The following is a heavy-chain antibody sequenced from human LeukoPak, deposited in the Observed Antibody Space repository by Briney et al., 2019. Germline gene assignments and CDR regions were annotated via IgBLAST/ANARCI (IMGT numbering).Heavy chain of an antibody. J-gene: IGHJ4*02. Sequence: TGGSLRLSCAASGFTFSSYAMHWVRQAPGKGLEWVAVISYDGSNKYYADSVKGRFTISRDNSKNTMYLQMNSLRAEDTTVYYCARGKRRKGMTTTSLFDYWGQGTLVTVSS. D-gene: IGHD1-1*01. V-gene: IGHV3-30*04. CDR1: GFTFSSYA. CDR3: ARGKRRKGMTTTSLFDY. CDR2: ISYDGSNK.